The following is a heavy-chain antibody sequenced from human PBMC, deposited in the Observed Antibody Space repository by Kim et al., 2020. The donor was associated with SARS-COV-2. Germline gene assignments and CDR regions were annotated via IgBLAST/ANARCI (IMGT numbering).Heavy chain of an antibody. V-gene: IGHV3-33*01. CDR3: ARGDGALATILGFNWFDP. CDR1: GFTFSSYG. CDR2: IWYDGSNK. Sequence: GGSLRLSCAASGFTFSSYGMHWVRQAPGKGLEWVAVIWYDGSNKYYADSVKGRFTISRDNSKNTLYLQMNSLRAEDTAVYYCARGDGALATILGFNWFDPWGQGTLVTVSS. D-gene: IGHD5-12*01. J-gene: IGHJ5*02.